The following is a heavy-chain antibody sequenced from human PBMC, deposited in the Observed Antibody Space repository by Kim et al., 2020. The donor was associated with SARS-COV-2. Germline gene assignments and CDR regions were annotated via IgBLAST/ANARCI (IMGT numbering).Heavy chain of an antibody. J-gene: IGHJ5*02. Sequence: SVKVSCKASGGTFSSYTISWVRQAPGQGLEWMGRIIPILGIANYAQKFQGRVTITADKSTSTAYMELSSLRSEDTAVYYCAFNDRWSDWFDPWGQGTLVTVSS. V-gene: IGHV1-69*02. CDR3: AFNDRWSDWFDP. D-gene: IGHD2-15*01. CDR2: IIPILGIA. CDR1: GGTFSSYT.